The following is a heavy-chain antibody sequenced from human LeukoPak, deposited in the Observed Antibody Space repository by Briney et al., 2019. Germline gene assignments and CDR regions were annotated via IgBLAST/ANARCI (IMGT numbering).Heavy chain of an antibody. D-gene: IGHD3-10*01. V-gene: IGHV3-21*01. CDR3: AREGIVSGSYYLRYNWFDP. Sequence: GGSLRLSCAASGFTFSSYSMNWVRQAPGKGLEWVSSISSSSSYIYYADSVKGRFTISRDNAKNSLYLQMNSLRAEDTAVYCCAREGIVSGSYYLRYNWFDPWGQGTLVTVSS. CDR2: ISSSSSYI. CDR1: GFTFSSYS. J-gene: IGHJ5*02.